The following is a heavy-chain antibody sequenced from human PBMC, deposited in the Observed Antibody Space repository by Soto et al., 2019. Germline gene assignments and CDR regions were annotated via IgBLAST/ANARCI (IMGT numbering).Heavy chain of an antibody. CDR2: IYYTGST. J-gene: IGHJ4*02. CDR1: GGSISSYY. V-gene: IGHV4-59*01. D-gene: IGHD6-19*01. CDR3: TRGPVSSGSYYFDY. Sequence: PSETLSLTCTVSGGSISSYYWSWIRQPPGKGMEWIGYIYYTGSTNYHPSLKSRVTISVDTSKNQFSLKLSSVTAADTVLYYCTRGPVSSGSYYFDYWGQGTLVTVSS.